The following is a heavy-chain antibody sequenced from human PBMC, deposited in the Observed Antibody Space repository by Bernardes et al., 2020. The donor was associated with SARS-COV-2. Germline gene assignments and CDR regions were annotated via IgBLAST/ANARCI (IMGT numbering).Heavy chain of an antibody. CDR3: ARVMGYYDRSGLDY. CDR1: GGSINSGDYY. J-gene: IGHJ4*02. CDR2: IYYSGST. V-gene: IGHV4-30-4*01. Sequence: TLSLTCTVSGGSINSGDYYWSWVRQPPGKGLEWIGNIYYSGSTYYNPSLKSRLSISIDTSRNQFSLKLTSMTAADTAVYYCARVMGYYDRSGLDYWGQGTLVTVSS. D-gene: IGHD3-22*01.